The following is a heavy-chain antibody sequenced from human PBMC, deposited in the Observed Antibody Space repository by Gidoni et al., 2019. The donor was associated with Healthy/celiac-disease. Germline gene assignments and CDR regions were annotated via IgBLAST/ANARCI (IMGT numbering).Heavy chain of an antibody. V-gene: IGHV3-7*04. CDR2: IKQDGSEK. J-gene: IGHJ5*02. CDR3: ARGGIAARMYNWFDP. Sequence: EVQLVESVGGLVQPGGSLRLSCAASAFTFSSYWMSWVRQAPGKGLEGVANIKQDGSEKYYVDSVKGRFTISRDNAKNSLYLQMNSLRAEDTAVYYCARGGIAARMYNWFDPWGQGTLVTVSS. D-gene: IGHD6-6*01. CDR1: AFTFSSYW.